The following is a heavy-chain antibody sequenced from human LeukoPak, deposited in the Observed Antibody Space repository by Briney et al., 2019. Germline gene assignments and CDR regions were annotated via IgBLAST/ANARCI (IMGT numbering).Heavy chain of an antibody. CDR1: GYSFTSYW. Sequence: GESLKISCKGPGYSFTSYWIGWVRQMPGKGLEWMGIIYPGDSDTRYSPSFQGQVTISADRSISTAYLQWSSLKASDTAMYYCARQGGRYDVYYYMDVWGKGTTVTVSS. V-gene: IGHV5-51*01. CDR3: ARQGGRYDVYYYMDV. CDR2: IYPGDSDT. D-gene: IGHD3-3*01. J-gene: IGHJ6*03.